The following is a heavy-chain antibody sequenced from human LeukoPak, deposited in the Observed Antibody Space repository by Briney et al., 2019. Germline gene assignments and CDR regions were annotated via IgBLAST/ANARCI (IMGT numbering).Heavy chain of an antibody. V-gene: IGHV3-48*01. J-gene: IGHJ4*02. Sequence: GGSLRLSCAASGFTFSSYSMNWVRQAPGRGLEWVSYISSGGSVIDYADSVKGRFTISRDNAKNSLYLQMNSLRVEDTAVYYCARARGYSYGYSDYWGQGTLVTVSS. CDR3: ARARGYSYGYSDY. CDR2: ISSGGSVI. D-gene: IGHD5-18*01. CDR1: GFTFSSYS.